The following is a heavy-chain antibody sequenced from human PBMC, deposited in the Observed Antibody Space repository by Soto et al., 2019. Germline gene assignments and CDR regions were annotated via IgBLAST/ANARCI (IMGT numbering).Heavy chain of an antibody. V-gene: IGHV4-34*01. J-gene: IGHJ6*03. CDR2: INHSGST. CDR1: GGSFIGYY. Sequence: SETLSLTCAVYGGSFIGYYWSWIRQPPGKGLEWIGEINHSGSTNYNPSLKSRVTISVDTSKNQFSLKLSSVTAADTAVYYCARGLGAAGGYYYYYMDVWGKGTTVTVSS. D-gene: IGHD6-13*01. CDR3: ARGLGAAGGYYYYYMDV.